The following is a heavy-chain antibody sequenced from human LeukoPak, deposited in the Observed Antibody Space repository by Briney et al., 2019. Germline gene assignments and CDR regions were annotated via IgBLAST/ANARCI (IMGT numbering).Heavy chain of an antibody. J-gene: IGHJ6*02. V-gene: IGHV1-18*01. CDR3: ARDEQWLVPISRPFYGMDV. D-gene: IGHD6-19*01. Sequence: GASVNVSCKASGYTFTSSGISWVRQAPGQGLEWMGWINTYNGNTNYAQKLQGRVTMTTDTPTSTAYMELRSLRSDDTAVYYCARDEQWLVPISRPFYGMDVWGQGTTVTVSS. CDR1: GYTFTSSG. CDR2: INTYNGNT.